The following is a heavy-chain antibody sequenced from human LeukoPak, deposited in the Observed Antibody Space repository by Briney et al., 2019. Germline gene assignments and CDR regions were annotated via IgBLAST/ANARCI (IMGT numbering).Heavy chain of an antibody. V-gene: IGHV1-69*04. CDR2: IIPILGIA. Sequence: SVKVSCKASGGTFSSYAISWVRQAPGQRLEWMGRIIPILGIANYAQKFQGRVTITADKSTSTAYMELGSLRSEDTAVYYCASVPITMTPYYYYGMDVWGQGTTVTVSS. J-gene: IGHJ6*02. CDR1: GGTFSSYA. CDR3: ASVPITMTPYYYYGMDV. D-gene: IGHD3-22*01.